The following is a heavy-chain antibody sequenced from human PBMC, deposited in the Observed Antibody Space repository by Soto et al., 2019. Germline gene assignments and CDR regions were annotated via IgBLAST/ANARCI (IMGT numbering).Heavy chain of an antibody. CDR2: ISGGGSYI. Sequence: PGGSLRLSCSASGFTFSDEYMSGVRQVPGKGLEWVSGISGGGSYIFYADSVQGRFSISRDNPKNSLFLEMNSLRVEDTAVYYCARDSDCHSTSCFFPPHVWGQGTTVPVSS. CDR3: ARDSDCHSTSCFFPPHV. CDR1: GFTFSDEY. V-gene: IGHV3-11*04. D-gene: IGHD2-2*01. J-gene: IGHJ6*02.